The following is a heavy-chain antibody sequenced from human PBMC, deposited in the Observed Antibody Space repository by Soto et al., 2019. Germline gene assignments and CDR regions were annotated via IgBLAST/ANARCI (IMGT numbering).Heavy chain of an antibody. Sequence: SETLSLTCTVSSGSINSFYWAWMRQPAGKGLEWIGRIHSSGTTNYNPSLSSRVTMSVDPSKNQFSLRLTSVTAADTAVYYCARHRIIGTSYSDSWGQGILVTVSS. CDR1: SGSINSFY. J-gene: IGHJ4*02. CDR2: IHSSGTT. D-gene: IGHD1-7*01. CDR3: ARHRIIGTSYSDS. V-gene: IGHV4-4*07.